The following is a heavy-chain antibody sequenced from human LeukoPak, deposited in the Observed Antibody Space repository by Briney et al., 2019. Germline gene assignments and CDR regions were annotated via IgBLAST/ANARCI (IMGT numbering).Heavy chain of an antibody. D-gene: IGHD3-10*01. CDR2: TYYRSRFFD. J-gene: IGHJ5*02. Sequence: SQTLSLTSAISGDSVSINSIAWNWFRQFPSTGIDTLGRTYYRSRFFDEYAVFVNGRISISADTSKNQFSLQLDSVTPEDTAVYFCASSLYYNYDIRFDPWGQGTLVTVSS. CDR1: GDSVSINSIA. CDR3: ASSLYYNYDIRFDP. V-gene: IGHV6-1*01.